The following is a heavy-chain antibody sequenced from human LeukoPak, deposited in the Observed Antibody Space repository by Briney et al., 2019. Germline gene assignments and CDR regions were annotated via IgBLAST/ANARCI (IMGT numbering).Heavy chain of an antibody. CDR2: INSDGSIT. V-gene: IGHV3-74*01. Sequence: GGSLRLSCAASGFTFTTYWMHWVRQAPGKGLVWVSHINSDGSITSYADSVKGRFTISRDNAKNTLYLQMNSLRAEDTAVYYCARDAVDTANAIWGQGTTVTVSS. J-gene: IGHJ6*02. D-gene: IGHD5-18*01. CDR3: ARDAVDTANAI. CDR1: GFTFTTYW.